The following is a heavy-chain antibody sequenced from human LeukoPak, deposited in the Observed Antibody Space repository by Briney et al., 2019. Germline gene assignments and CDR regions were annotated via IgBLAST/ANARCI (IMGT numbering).Heavy chain of an antibody. Sequence: PSETLSLTCTVSGGSISSGSYYWSWIRQPAGKGLDWIGRIYTSGSTNYNPSLKSRVTISVDTSKNQFSLKLSSVTAADTAVYYCARGPSPDYYDSSGYYYFDYWGQGTLVTVSS. J-gene: IGHJ4*02. CDR2: IYTSGST. CDR3: ARGPSPDYYDSSGYYYFDY. CDR1: GGSISSGSYY. D-gene: IGHD3-22*01. V-gene: IGHV4-61*02.